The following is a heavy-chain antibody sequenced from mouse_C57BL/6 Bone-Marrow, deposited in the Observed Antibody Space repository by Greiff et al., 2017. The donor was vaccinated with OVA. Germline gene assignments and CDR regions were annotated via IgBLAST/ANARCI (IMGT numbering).Heavy chain of an antibody. Sequence: VQLQQPGAELVKPGASVKMSCKASGYTFTSYWITWVKQRPGQGLEWIGDIYPGSGSTNYNEKFKSKATLTVDTSSSTAYMQLSSLTSEDSAVYYCARRYYGISWYFYVWGTGTTVTVSS. D-gene: IGHD1-1*01. CDR1: GYTFTSYW. CDR3: ARRYYGISWYFYV. J-gene: IGHJ1*03. V-gene: IGHV1-55*01. CDR2: IYPGSGST.